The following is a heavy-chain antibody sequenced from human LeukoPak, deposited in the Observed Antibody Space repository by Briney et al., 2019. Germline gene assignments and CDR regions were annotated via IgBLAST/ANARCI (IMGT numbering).Heavy chain of an antibody. V-gene: IGHV5-10-1*01. CDR3: ASTFISGNFAGFGY. CDR2: IDPIDSYT. J-gene: IGHJ4*02. Sequence: GESLKISCKASGCRFPSYWITWVRQMPGKGLEWMGGIDPIDSYTTYSPSSQGHVTISADKSIATVYLQWSSLKASDTAMYYCASTFISGNFAGFGYWGQGTLVIVSS. CDR1: GCRFPSYW. D-gene: IGHD1-20*01.